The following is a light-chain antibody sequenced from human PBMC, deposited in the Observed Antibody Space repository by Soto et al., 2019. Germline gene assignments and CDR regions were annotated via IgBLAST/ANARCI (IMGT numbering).Light chain of an antibody. J-gene: IGKJ4*02. Sequence: IQMTQSPSTLSATAGDRVTITCRASQGISSYLAWYQQKPGRAPKLLIYAASTLQSGVPSRFSGSGSGTDFTLTISCLQSEDFATYYCQQYYSYPLSFGGGTKVDI. CDR1: QGISSY. CDR3: QQYYSYPLS. CDR2: AAS. V-gene: IGKV1-8*01.